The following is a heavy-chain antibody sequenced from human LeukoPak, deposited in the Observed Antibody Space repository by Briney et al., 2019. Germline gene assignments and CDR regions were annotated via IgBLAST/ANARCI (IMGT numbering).Heavy chain of an antibody. V-gene: IGHV3-23*01. CDR2: ISGSGGST. CDR3: AKDTQVVPAATPDY. CDR1: GFTFSSYA. D-gene: IGHD2-2*01. J-gene: IGHJ4*02. Sequence: GGSLRLSRAASGFTFSSYAMSWVRQAPGKGLEWVSAISGSGGSTYYADSVKGRFTISRDNSKNTLYLQMSSLRAEDTAVYYCAKDTQVVPAATPDYWGQGTLVTVSS.